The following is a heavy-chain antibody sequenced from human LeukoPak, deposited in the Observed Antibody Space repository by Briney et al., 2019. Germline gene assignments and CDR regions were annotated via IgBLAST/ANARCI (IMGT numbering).Heavy chain of an antibody. CDR3: ARGIGQSLYY. CDR1: GFTFSSYA. D-gene: IGHD3-16*02. CDR2: ISYDGSNK. Sequence: GGSLRLSCAASGFTFSSYAMHLVRQAPGKGLEWVAVISYDGSNKYYADSLKGRFTISRDNAKDSLYLQMNSLRAEDTAVYYCARGIGQSLYYWGQGTLVTVSS. J-gene: IGHJ4*02. V-gene: IGHV3-30-3*01.